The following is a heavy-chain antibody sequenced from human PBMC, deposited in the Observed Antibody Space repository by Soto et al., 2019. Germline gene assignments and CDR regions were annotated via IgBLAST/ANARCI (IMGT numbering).Heavy chain of an antibody. V-gene: IGHV1-8*01. Sequence: ASVKVSCKASGYTFTSYDINWVRQATGQGLEWMGWMNPNSGNTGYAQKFQGRVTMTRNTSISTAYMELSSLRSEDTAVYYRARGRDCSGGSCLKTAWYYYGMDVWGQGTTVTVSS. CDR3: ARGRDCSGGSCLKTAWYYYGMDV. D-gene: IGHD2-15*01. CDR1: GYTFTSYD. J-gene: IGHJ6*02. CDR2: MNPNSGNT.